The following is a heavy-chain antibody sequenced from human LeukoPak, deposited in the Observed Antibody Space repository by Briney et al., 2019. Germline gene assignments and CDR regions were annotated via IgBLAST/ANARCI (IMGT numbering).Heavy chain of an antibody. Sequence: PSETLSLTCTVSGGSILNVYWSWIRPPDDLEWEGIGRLPATGTTNYTHSLESRVAMSVDMSNSQSSLRLSSVTAADTAVYYCASSMITWGAVISNWFDPWGQGTLVTVSS. J-gene: IGHJ5*02. CDR1: GGSILNVY. D-gene: IGHD3-16*01. CDR2: LPATGTT. CDR3: ASSMITWGAVISNWFDP. V-gene: IGHV4-4*07.